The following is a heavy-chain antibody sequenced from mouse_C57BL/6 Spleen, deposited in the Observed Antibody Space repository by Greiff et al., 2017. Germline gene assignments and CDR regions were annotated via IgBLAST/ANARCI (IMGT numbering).Heavy chain of an antibody. CDR1: GYTFTSYW. CDR2: IYPGSGST. D-gene: IGHD1-1*01. J-gene: IGHJ1*03. CDR3: ARGTYYGSSYEGYFDV. V-gene: IGHV1-55*01. Sequence: QVQLKQPGAELVKPGASVKMSCKASGYTFTSYWITWVKQRPGQGLEWIGDIYPGSGSTNYNEKFKSKATLTVDTSSSTAYMQLSSLTSEDSAVYYCARGTYYGSSYEGYFDVWGTGTTVTVSS.